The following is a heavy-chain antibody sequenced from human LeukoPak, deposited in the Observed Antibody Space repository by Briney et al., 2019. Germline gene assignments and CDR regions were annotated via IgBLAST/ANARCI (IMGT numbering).Heavy chain of an antibody. D-gene: IGHD6-19*01. V-gene: IGHV5-51*01. J-gene: IGHJ5*02. CDR1: GCSFTSYW. Sequence: GESLKISCKGSGCSFTSYWIGWVRQMPGKGLEWMGIIYPGDSDTRYSPSFQGQVTISADKSISTAYLQWSSLKASDTAMYYCARAPSPIAVAGTGFDPWGQGTLVTVSS. CDR2: IYPGDSDT. CDR3: ARAPSPIAVAGTGFDP.